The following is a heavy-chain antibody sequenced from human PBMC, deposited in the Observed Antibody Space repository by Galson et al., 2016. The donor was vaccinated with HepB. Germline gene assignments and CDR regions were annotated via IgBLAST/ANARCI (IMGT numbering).Heavy chain of an antibody. V-gene: IGHV3-66*01. J-gene: IGHJ4*02. Sequence: SLRLSCAASAFLVTSNYMTWVRQAPGKGLTWVSVIYSNGTTHYASSVKGRFTVYRHHYKNTLYPQMNNLRPEDKSVYYCARDSGYGDFWRFDLWGKGALVSVSS. CDR2: IYSNGTT. CDR1: AFLVTSNY. CDR3: ARDSGYGDFWRFDL. D-gene: IGHD3-3*01.